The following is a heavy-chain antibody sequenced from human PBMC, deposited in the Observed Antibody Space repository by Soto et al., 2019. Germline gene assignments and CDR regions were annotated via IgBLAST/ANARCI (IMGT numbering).Heavy chain of an antibody. CDR2: INPSGGST. D-gene: IGHD3-22*01. V-gene: IGHV1-46*01. CDR1: GYTFTGYY. Sequence: ASVKVSCKASGYTFTGYYMHWVRQAPGQGLEWMGIINPSGGSTSYAQKFQGRVTMTRDTSTSTVYMELSSLRSEDTAVYYCAATDSSGYSQYYYYYGMDVWGQGTTVTVSS. J-gene: IGHJ6*02. CDR3: AATDSSGYSQYYYYYGMDV.